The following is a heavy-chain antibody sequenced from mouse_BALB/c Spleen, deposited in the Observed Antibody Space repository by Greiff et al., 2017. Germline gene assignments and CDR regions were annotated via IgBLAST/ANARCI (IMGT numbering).Heavy chain of an antibody. Sequence: VQGVESGPGLVAPSQSLSITCTVSGFSLTDYGVSWIRQPPGKGLEWLGVIWGGGSTYYNSALKSRLSISKDNSKSQVFLKMNSLQTDDTAMYYCAKQAVFGSSYLDYWGQGTTLTVSS. CDR3: AKQAVFGSSYLDY. J-gene: IGHJ2*01. CDR2: IWGGGST. CDR1: GFSLTDYG. V-gene: IGHV2-6-5*01. D-gene: IGHD1-1*01.